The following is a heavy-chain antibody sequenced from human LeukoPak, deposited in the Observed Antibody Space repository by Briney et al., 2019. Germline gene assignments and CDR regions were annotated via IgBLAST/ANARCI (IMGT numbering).Heavy chain of an antibody. CDR3: ARHGSPGGYYDSSGYSVDY. J-gene: IGHJ4*02. CDR1: GDSISRYY. Sequence: SETLSLTCTVSGDSISRYYWSWIRQPAGKGLEWIGRIFTSGNTNYNPSLKSRVTMSIDTSKNQFSLKLSSVTAADTAVYYCARHGSPGGYYDSSGYSVDYWGQGTLVTVSS. CDR2: IFTSGNT. V-gene: IGHV4-4*07. D-gene: IGHD3-22*01.